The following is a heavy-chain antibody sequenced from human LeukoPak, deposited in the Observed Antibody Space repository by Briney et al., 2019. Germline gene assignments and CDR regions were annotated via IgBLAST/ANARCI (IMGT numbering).Heavy chain of an antibody. CDR3: ATGVATAFTF. V-gene: IGHV1-2*02. CDR1: GYTFTADY. D-gene: IGHD5-18*01. Sequence: ASVKVSFTSAGYTFTADYIHWVRQAPGQGLEWMAWINPNSGDTYSAPHFQGRVTMTRDMSISTASIELSWLSSDDTAVYYCATGVATAFTFWGQGTLVTVSS. J-gene: IGHJ4*02. CDR2: INPNSGDT.